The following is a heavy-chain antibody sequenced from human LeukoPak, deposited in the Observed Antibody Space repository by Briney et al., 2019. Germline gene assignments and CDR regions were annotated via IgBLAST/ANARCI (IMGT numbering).Heavy chain of an antibody. CDR3: AKASVDHDAFDI. J-gene: IGHJ3*02. V-gene: IGHV3-30*18. CDR1: GFTFSSYG. Sequence: GRSLRLSCAASGFTFSSYGMHWVRRAPGKGLEWVAVISYDGSNKYYADSVKGRFTISRDNSKNTLYLQMNSLRAEDTAVYYCAKASVDHDAFDIWGQGTMVTVSS. D-gene: IGHD5-12*01. CDR2: ISYDGSNK.